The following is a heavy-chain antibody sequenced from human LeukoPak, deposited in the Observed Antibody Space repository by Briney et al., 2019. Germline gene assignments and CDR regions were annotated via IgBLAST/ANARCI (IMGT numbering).Heavy chain of an antibody. D-gene: IGHD1-1*01. J-gene: IGHJ3*02. CDR3: ANLPAGTDLIAFDI. V-gene: IGHV3-9*01. Sequence: TGGSLRLPCAASGFTFDVYAMHWVRHAPGEGLGWVSGISWNSGSIGYADSVKGRFTISRDNAKNSLYLQMNSLRAEDTALYYCANLPAGTDLIAFDIWGQGTMVTVSS. CDR1: GFTFDVYA. CDR2: ISWNSGSI.